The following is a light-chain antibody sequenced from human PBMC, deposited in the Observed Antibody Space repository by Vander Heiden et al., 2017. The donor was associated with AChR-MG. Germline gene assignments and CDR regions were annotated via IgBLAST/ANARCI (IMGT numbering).Light chain of an antibody. V-gene: IGKV4-1*01. CDR2: WAS. J-gene: IGKJ3*01. CDR3: QQDDSTPTT. CDR1: QSVLYSSNNKNY. Sequence: DIVMTQSPDSLAVSLGERATINCKSSQSVLYSSNNKNYLAWYQQKPGQPPKLLIYWASTRESGVPDRFSGSGSGTDFTLTISSLQAEDVAVYYCQQDDSTPTTFGPRTKVDIK.